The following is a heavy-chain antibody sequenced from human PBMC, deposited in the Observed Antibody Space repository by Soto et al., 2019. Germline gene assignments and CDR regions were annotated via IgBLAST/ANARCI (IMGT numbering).Heavy chain of an antibody. D-gene: IGHD1-26*01. CDR1: GGTFSSYA. CDR3: ARELLSGSYFY. V-gene: IGHV1-69*13. Sequence: VASVKVSCKASGGTFSSYAISWVRQAPGQGLEWMGGIIPIFGTANYAQKFQGRVTITADESTSTAYMELSSLRSEDTAVYYCARELLSGSYFYWGQGTLVTVSS. J-gene: IGHJ4*02. CDR2: IIPIFGTA.